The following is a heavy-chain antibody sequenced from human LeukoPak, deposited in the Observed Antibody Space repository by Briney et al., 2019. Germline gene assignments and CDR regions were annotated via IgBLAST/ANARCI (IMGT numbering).Heavy chain of an antibody. Sequence: ASVKLSCKASGYTFTGYYVHWVRQAPGQGPERMGLINCKSGGTNYAQKFQGRVTMTRDTCISTVYMELSRLRSDDTAVYYCARDQDGDPWIQFDKWGQGTPVTVSS. D-gene: IGHD5-18*01. J-gene: IGHJ4*02. CDR3: ARDQDGDPWIQFDK. CDR1: GYTFTGYY. CDR2: INCKSGGT. V-gene: IGHV1-2*02.